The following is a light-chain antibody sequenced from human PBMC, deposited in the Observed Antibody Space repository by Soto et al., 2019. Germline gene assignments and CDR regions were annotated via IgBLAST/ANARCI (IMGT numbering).Light chain of an antibody. CDR2: GKS. V-gene: IGKV3-15*01. CDR1: QSVRSN. CDR3: QQHNNGPPLT. Sequence: LEMTQSEATLAVYEGEGVSLPARASQSVRSNLAWYQQKPGRTPRLLMYGKSTRANGIPARFSGSGSATELTLTISSLQLDDSAVPYCQQHNNGPPLTFGQGTRLEIK. J-gene: IGKJ5*01.